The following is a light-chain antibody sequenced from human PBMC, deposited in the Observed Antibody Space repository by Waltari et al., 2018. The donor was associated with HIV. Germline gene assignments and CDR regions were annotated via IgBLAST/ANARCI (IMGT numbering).Light chain of an antibody. CDR1: SSAIGEYNY. Sequence: QSALTQPASVSGSPGPSITISCTGNSSAIGEYNYISWYQQHPGKAPKLIIYDVSNRPSGVSNRFSGSKSDNTASLTISGLQAEDDADYYCSSYTTSSLYVFGSGTKVSVL. V-gene: IGLV2-14*03. CDR2: DVS. CDR3: SSYTTSSLYV. J-gene: IGLJ1*01.